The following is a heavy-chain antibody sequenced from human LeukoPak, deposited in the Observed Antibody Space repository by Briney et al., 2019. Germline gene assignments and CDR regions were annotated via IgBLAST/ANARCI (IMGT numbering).Heavy chain of an antibody. CDR3: APRLRYFDWSFNDP. D-gene: IGHD3-9*01. V-gene: IGHV1-3*01. CDR2: INAGNGNT. J-gene: IGHJ5*02. Sequence: GASVKVSCKASGYTFTSYAMHWVRQAPGQRLEWMGWINAGNGNTKYSQKFQGRVTMTEDTSTDTSYMELSSLRSEDTAVYYCAPRLRYFDWSFNDPWGQGTLVTVSS. CDR1: GYTFTSYA.